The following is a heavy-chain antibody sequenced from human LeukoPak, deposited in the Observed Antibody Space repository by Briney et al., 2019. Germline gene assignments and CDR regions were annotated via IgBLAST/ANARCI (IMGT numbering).Heavy chain of an antibody. CDR2: IIPIFGTA. J-gene: IGHJ4*02. Sequence: SVKVSCKASGGTFSSYAISWVRQAPGQGLEWMGGIIPIFGTANYAQKFQGRVTITADKSTSTAYMELSSLRSEDTAVYYCAREAYFGSGSPVAYWGQGTLVTVSS. CDR1: GGTFSSYA. D-gene: IGHD3-10*01. V-gene: IGHV1-69*06. CDR3: AREAYFGSGSPVAY.